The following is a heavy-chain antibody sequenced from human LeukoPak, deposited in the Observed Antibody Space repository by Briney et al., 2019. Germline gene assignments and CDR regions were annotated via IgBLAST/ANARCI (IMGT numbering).Heavy chain of an antibody. Sequence: PSQTLSLTRTVSGGSISSGTYSWGWIRQPPGKGLEWIGTIYYSGSTYYNPSLKSPVTLSVDTSKNRFSLKLRSVTAADTAVYYCASIVGAIHFDYWGQGTLVTVSS. J-gene: IGHJ4*02. CDR2: IYYSGST. CDR3: ASIVGAIHFDY. CDR1: GGSISSGTYS. D-gene: IGHD1-26*01. V-gene: IGHV4-39*01.